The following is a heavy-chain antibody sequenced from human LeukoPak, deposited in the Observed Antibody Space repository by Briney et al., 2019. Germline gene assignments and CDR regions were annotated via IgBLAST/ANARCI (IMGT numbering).Heavy chain of an antibody. J-gene: IGHJ4*02. CDR1: GASMSSYY. CDR3: ARVVIVRGSYGWFVT. D-gene: IGHD3-16*02. CDR2: IYSSGNT. Sequence: SETLSLTCTVSGASMSSYYWTWIRQPAGKGLEWIGRIYSSGNTNYNPSLKSRITMSLDTSSNQFSLRLTSVTAADTAVYYCARVVIVRGSYGWFVTWGQETQVTVSS. V-gene: IGHV4-4*07.